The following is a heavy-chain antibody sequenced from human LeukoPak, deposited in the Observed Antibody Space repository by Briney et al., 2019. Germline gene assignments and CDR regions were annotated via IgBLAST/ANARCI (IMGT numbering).Heavy chain of an antibody. CDR1: GGSISSYY. CDR3: ARDHYDFWSGEYYYYMDV. D-gene: IGHD3-3*01. V-gene: IGHV4-4*07. J-gene: IGHJ6*03. Sequence: PSETLSLTCTVSGGSISSYYWSWIRQPAGKGLEWIGRIYTSGSTNYNPSLKSRVTMSVDTSKNQFSLKLSSVTAADTAVYYCARDHYDFWSGEYYYYMDVWGKGTTVTVSS. CDR2: IYTSGST.